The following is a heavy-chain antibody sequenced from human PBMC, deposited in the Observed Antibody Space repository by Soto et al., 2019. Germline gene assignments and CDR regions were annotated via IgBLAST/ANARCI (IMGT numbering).Heavy chain of an antibody. CDR2: ISGSGGST. V-gene: IGHV3-23*01. J-gene: IGHJ6*02. CDR1: GFTFSSYA. D-gene: IGHD1-26*01. CDR3: AKITGSSLANYYYSDGMDV. Sequence: GGSLRLSCAASGFTFSSYAMSWVRQAPGKGLEWVSAISGSGGSTYYADSVKGRFTISRDNSKNTLYLQMNSLRAEDTAVYYCAKITGSSLANYYYSDGMDVWGQGTTVTVSS.